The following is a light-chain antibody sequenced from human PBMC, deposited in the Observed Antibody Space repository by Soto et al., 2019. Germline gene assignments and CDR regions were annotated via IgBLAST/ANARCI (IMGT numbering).Light chain of an antibody. V-gene: IGKV1-9*01. J-gene: IGKJ4*01. Sequence: DIQLTQSPSFLSASVGDRVTITCRASQGISSFLAWYQQKPGKAPKLLIYEASTLQSGVPSRFSGSGSGTEFTLTISSLQPEDFATYYCQQLNSYPLTFGGGTTMEIK. CDR1: QGISSF. CDR3: QQLNSYPLT. CDR2: EAS.